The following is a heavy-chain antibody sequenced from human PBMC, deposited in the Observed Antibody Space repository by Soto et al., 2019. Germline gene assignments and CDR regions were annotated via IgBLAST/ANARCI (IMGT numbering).Heavy chain of an antibody. CDR3: ARGGGYMFYYFDY. J-gene: IGHJ4*02. CDR1: GFTFSSHG. Sequence: QVQLVESGGGVVQPGRSLRLSCVASGFTFSSHGIHWVRQAPGKGLEWVAVIWYDGSDKYYADSVKGRFTISRDNSKSTLYLQMNSLRVEDTAVYYCARGGGYMFYYFDYWGQGTLVTVSS. CDR2: IWYDGSDK. V-gene: IGHV3-33*01. D-gene: IGHD5-18*01.